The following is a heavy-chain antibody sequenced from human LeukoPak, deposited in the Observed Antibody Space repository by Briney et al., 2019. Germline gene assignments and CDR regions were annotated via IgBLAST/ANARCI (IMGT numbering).Heavy chain of an antibody. CDR2: IYYSGST. CDR3: ASDLLGNFDY. Sequence: SETLSLTCTVSGGSISSYFWSWIRQPPGKGLEWIGYIYYSGSTNYNPSLKSRVTMSVDTSKNQFSLKLSSVTAADTAVYYCASDLLGNFDYWGQGTLVTVSS. J-gene: IGHJ4*02. CDR1: GGSISSYF. V-gene: IGHV4-59*12.